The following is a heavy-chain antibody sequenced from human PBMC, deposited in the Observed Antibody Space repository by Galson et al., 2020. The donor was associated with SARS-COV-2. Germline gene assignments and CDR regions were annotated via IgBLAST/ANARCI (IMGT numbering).Heavy chain of an antibody. Sequence: HGESLKISCKGSVYSFTNHWIGWVRQMPGKGLEWMGLIYPGDSDTRYSPSFQGQVTISVDNPIATAYWQWSSLKASDTTMYYCARHQEMIGILRGHTFDYWGQGSLVTVSS. CDR3: ARHQEMIGILRGHTFDY. CDR1: VYSFTNHW. D-gene: IGHD2-21*01. CDR2: IYPGDSDT. V-gene: IGHV5-51*01. J-gene: IGHJ4*02.